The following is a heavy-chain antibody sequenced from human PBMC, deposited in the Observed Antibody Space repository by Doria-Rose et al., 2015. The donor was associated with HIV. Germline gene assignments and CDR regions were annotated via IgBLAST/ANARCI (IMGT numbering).Heavy chain of an antibody. J-gene: IGHJ5*02. V-gene: IGHV4-38-2*02. Sequence: PGKGLEWIGNIHHTGDTYYNPSLNGRVTMSVDTSKNQFSLKLNSVSGADTAVYYCGRGSGYPTAWTYYDPWGQGTLVSVPS. CDR2: IHHTGDT. D-gene: IGHD1-7*01. CDR3: GRGSGYPTAWTYYDP.